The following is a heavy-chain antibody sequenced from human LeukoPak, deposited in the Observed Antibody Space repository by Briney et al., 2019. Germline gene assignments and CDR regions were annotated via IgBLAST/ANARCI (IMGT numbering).Heavy chain of an antibody. CDR2: INHSGST. V-gene: IGHV4-34*01. CDR1: GGSFSGYY. CDR3: ARTRKVVVPAAMGFGYYYGMDV. J-gene: IGHJ6*02. D-gene: IGHD2-2*01. Sequence: SETLSLTCAVYGGSFSGYYWSWIRQPPGKGLEWIGEINHSGSTNYNPSLKSRVTIPVDTSKNQFSLKLSSVTAADTAVYYCARTRKVVVPAAMGFGYYYGMDVWGQGTTVTVSS.